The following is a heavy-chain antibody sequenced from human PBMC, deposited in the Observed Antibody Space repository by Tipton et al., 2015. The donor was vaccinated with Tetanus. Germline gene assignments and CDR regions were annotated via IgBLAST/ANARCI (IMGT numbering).Heavy chain of an antibody. V-gene: IGHV4-39*01. Sequence: TLSLTCIVSGGSLRSSNYYGAWVRQSPVQGLEWIGSAYYSGSTYYNPSLKSRVTISVDTSKNQFSLELSSVTAADTAVYYCARHSSLKALNYWGQGTLVTASS. CDR3: ARHSSLKALNY. CDR1: GGSLRSSNYY. D-gene: IGHD3-9*01. J-gene: IGHJ4*02. CDR2: AYYSGST.